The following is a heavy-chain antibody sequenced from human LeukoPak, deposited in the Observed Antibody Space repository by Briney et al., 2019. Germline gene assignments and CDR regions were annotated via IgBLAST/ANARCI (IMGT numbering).Heavy chain of an antibody. J-gene: IGHJ5*02. Sequence: GGSLRLSCAASGFTFSSYWMHWVRQAPGKGLVWVSRINSDGSSTSYADSVKGRFTISRDNAKNTLYLQMNSLRAEDTAAYYCARAPGYCSGGSCYSNWFDPWGQGTLVTVSS. CDR2: INSDGSST. V-gene: IGHV3-74*01. D-gene: IGHD2-15*01. CDR3: ARAPGYCSGGSCYSNWFDP. CDR1: GFTFSSYW.